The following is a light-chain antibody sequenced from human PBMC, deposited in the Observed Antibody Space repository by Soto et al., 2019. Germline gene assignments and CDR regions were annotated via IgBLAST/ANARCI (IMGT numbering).Light chain of an antibody. Sequence: DIQMTQSPSSLSASVEDRVTFTCRASQDISNYLAWYQQKPGKVPKLLIYAASTLQSGVPSRFSGSRSGTDFTLNISSLQPEDVATYYCQKYNSAPRTFGPGTKVDI. CDR3: QKYNSAPRT. CDR1: QDISNY. J-gene: IGKJ3*01. CDR2: AAS. V-gene: IGKV1-27*01.